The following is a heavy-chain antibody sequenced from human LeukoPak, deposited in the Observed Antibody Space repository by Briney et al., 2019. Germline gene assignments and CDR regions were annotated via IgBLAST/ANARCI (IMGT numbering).Heavy chain of an antibody. V-gene: IGHV3-23*01. CDR1: GFTFNNYA. CDR2: ISGSGGST. D-gene: IGHD2-2*01. Sequence: GGSLRLSCAASGFTFNNYAMSWVRQAPGKGLEWVSAISGSGGSTYYADSVKGRFTISRDNSKNTLYLQMNSLRAEDTAVYYCAKGYCSSTSCSHYYYYYYMDVWGKGTTVTVSS. J-gene: IGHJ6*03. CDR3: AKGYCSSTSCSHYYYYYYMDV.